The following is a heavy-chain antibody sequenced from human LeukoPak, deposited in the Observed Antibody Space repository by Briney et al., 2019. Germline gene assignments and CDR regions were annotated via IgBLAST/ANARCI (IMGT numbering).Heavy chain of an antibody. CDR2: IYTSGST. V-gene: IGHV4-4*07. D-gene: IGHD2-2*01. J-gene: IGHJ6*03. CDR3: ARDRYCSSTSCHPLYYYYMDV. CDR1: GGSISSYY. Sequence: PSETLSLTCTVSGGSISSYYWSWIRQPAGKGLEWIGRIYTSGSTNYNPSLKSRVTMSVDTSKNQFSLKLSSVTAADTAVYYCARDRYCSSTSCHPLYYYYMDVWGKGTTVTVPS.